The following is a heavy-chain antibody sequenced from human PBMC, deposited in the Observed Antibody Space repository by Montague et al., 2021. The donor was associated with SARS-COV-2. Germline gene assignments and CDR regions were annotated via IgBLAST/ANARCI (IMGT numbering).Heavy chain of an antibody. CDR3: ARHTVRDTYYDFLSGFSRDYYYCYGIDV. Sequence: SETLSLTCTVSGGSISSSSYYWGWIRQPPGKGLEWIGSIYYSGSTYYNPSLKSRVTISVDTSKNQFSLKLSSVTAADTAVYHCARHTVRDTYYDFLSGFSRDYYYCYGIDVWGQGTTVTVSS. J-gene: IGHJ6*02. V-gene: IGHV4-39*01. CDR1: GGSISSSSYY. CDR2: IYYSGST. D-gene: IGHD3-3*01.